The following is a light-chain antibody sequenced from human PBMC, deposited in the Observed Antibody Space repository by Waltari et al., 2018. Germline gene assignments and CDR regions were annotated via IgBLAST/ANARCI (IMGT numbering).Light chain of an antibody. CDR1: QGISNS. CDR2: AAS. V-gene: IGKV1-NL1*01. J-gene: IGKJ4*01. Sequence: DIQMTRSPSSLSASVGDTVTITFRASQGISNSLAWYQQKPGEAPKLLLSAASRLESGVPSRFSGSGSGTDYTLTISRLQPEDLATYFCQLYYGDSLTFGGGTKVEIK. CDR3: QLYYGDSLT.